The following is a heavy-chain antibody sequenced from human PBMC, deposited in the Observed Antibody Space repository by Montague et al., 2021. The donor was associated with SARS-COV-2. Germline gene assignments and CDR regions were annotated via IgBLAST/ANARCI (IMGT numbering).Heavy chain of an antibody. D-gene: IGHD3-10*01. Sequence: SVKVSCKASGYTFTSYDINWVRQAAGQGLEWMGWMNPNSGNTGYAQKLQGRVTMTRDTSMNTAYMELSSLRSGDTAVYYCARASLVRGVIITRVRYSYYMDVWGKGTTVTVS. CDR2: MNPNSGNT. J-gene: IGHJ6*03. CDR3: ARASLVRGVIITRVRYSYYMDV. V-gene: IGHV1-8*01. CDR1: GYTFTSYD.